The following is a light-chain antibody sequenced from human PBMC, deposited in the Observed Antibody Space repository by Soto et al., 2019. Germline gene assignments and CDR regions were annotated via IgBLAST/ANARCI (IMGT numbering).Light chain of an antibody. CDR2: GAS. V-gene: IGKV3-20*01. Sequence: DIVLSQSSGTLSLSQAERATLSYRASQSVSSDYLAWYQQKPGQAHRLLIYGASSRATGIQHRFSGSGSGTDFTLTISRLEPEEFAVYYCQQYGSSPRTFGQGTKVDIK. CDR1: QSVSSDY. J-gene: IGKJ1*01. CDR3: QQYGSSPRT.